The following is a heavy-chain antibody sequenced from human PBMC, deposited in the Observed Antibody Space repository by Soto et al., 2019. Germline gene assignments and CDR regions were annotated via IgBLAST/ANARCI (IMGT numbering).Heavy chain of an antibody. J-gene: IGHJ4*02. CDR1: GFTFSSYG. CDR2: VSPGGDMT. D-gene: IGHD3-10*01. Sequence: GGSLRLSCAASGFTFSSYGMTWVRQAPGKGLEWVSSVSPGGDMTHYADSVKGRFTISRGNSKNTLYLQMNSLRAEDTAVYYCAKNFHYPGIEINYWGQGTLVTVSS. CDR3: AKNFHYPGIEINY. V-gene: IGHV3-23*01.